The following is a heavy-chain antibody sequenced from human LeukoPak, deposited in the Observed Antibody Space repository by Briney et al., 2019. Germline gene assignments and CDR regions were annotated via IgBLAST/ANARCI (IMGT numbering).Heavy chain of an antibody. CDR1: GYSFTSYW. CDR3: ARDQGYCSSTSCYADSYYYYGMDV. D-gene: IGHD2-2*01. J-gene: IGHJ6*02. CDR2: IYPGDSDT. Sequence: GESLKISCKGSGYSFTSYWIGWVRPMPGKGLEWMGIIYPGDSDTRYSPSFQGQVTISADKSISTAYLQWSSLKASDTAMYYCARDQGYCSSTSCYADSYYYYGMDVWGQGTTVTVSS. V-gene: IGHV5-51*01.